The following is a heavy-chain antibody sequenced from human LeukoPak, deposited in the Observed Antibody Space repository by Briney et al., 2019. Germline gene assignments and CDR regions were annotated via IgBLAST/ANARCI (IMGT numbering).Heavy chain of an antibody. CDR3: GSIGSSWYEDY. J-gene: IGHJ4*02. D-gene: IGHD6-13*01. CDR1: GFTFSSYW. V-gene: IGHV3-7*01. CDR2: IKQDGTEK. Sequence: GGSLRLSCAASGFTFSSYWMSWVRQAPGKGLEWVANIKQDGTEKYYVDSVKGRFTISRDNAKNSLYLQMNSLSAEDTAVYYCGSIGSSWYEDYCGQGTLVTVSS.